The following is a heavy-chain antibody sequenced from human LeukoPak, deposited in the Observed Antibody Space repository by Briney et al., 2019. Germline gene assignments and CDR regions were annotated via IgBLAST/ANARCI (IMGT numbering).Heavy chain of an antibody. J-gene: IGHJ6*02. CDR2: IYSGGST. V-gene: IGHV3-66*01. CDR1: GFTVSSNY. Sequence: HPGGSLRLSCAASGFTVSSNYMSWVRQAPGKGLEWVSVIYSGGSTYYADSVKGRFTISRDNSKNTLYLQMNSLRAEDTAVYYCASAGIGSSWSIYYYGMDVWGQGTTVTVSS. CDR3: ASAGIGSSWSIYYYGMDV. D-gene: IGHD6-13*01.